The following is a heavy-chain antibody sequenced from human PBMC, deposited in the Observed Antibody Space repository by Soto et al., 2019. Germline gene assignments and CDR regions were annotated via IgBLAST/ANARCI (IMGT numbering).Heavy chain of an antibody. J-gene: IGHJ4*02. CDR3: ARVGSSGWSPDY. V-gene: IGHV4-59*11. Sequence: TLSLTCTVSGGSISGHYWIWIRQPPGEGMEWIGYIFYSGSTTYNNNPSLKSRVSISVDTSKNQFYLRLSSVTAADTAVYYCARVGSSGWSPDYWGQGTLVTVSS. CDR2: IFYSGSTTY. D-gene: IGHD6-19*01. CDR1: GGSISGHY.